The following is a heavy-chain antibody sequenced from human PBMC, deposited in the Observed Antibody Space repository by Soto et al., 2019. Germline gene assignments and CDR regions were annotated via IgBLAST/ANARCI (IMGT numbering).Heavy chain of an antibody. D-gene: IGHD6-19*01. J-gene: IGHJ4*02. V-gene: IGHV4-59*01. CDR2: IYNSGST. Sequence: SETLSLTCTVSGGSIANYYWSWIRQPPGKGLEWIGYIYNSGSTNYNPSLKSRVTISVDTSKRQISLKLSSVTAADTAVYYCAKDQGIAVAVFDYWGQGTPVTVSS. CDR1: GGSIANYY. CDR3: AKDQGIAVAVFDY.